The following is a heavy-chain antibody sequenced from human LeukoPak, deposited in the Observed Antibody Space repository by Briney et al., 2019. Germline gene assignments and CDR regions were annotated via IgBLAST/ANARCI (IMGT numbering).Heavy chain of an antibody. CDR3: ARDYHPGYYGSGSYWSYFDY. J-gene: IGHJ4*02. Sequence: GGSLRLSCVASGFTFSNYWMSWVRQAPGKGLQWVANIQGDGGADDYVEGVKGRFTIARDNTKNSLCLQMDSLRAEDTAVYYCARDYHPGYYGSGSYWSYFDYWGQGTLVTVSS. CDR1: GFTFSNYW. D-gene: IGHD3-10*01. CDR2: IQGDGGAD. V-gene: IGHV3-7*01.